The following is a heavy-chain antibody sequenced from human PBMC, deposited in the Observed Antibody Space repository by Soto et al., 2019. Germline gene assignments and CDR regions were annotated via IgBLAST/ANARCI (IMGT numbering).Heavy chain of an antibody. D-gene: IGHD3-22*01. V-gene: IGHV3-30*18. CDR1: GFTFSSYG. Sequence: QVQLVESGGGVVQPGRSLRLSCAASGFTFSSYGMHWVRQAPGKGLEWVAVISYDGSNKYYADSVKGRFTISRDNSKNTLYLQMNCLRAEDTAVYYCAKDKAYYYDSSGYHLPHSDRRVGLYYYYYGMDVWGQGTTVTVSS. CDR3: AKDKAYYYDSSGYHLPHSDRRVGLYYYYYGMDV. J-gene: IGHJ6*02. CDR2: ISYDGSNK.